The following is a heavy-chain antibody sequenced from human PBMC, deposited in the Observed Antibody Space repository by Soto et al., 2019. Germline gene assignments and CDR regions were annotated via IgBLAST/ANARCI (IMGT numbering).Heavy chain of an antibody. D-gene: IGHD3-22*01. CDR1: GFTFSTYS. CDR2: ISTSGSTI. CDR3: ARMTYYYDSSGYYYFDY. V-gene: IGHV3-48*01. Sequence: PGGSLRLSCAASGFTFSTYSMNWVRQAPGKGLEWVSHISTSGSTIYYADSVKGRFTISRDNAKNSLYLQMNSLRAEDTALYYCARMTYYYDSSGYYYFDYWGQGTLVTVSS. J-gene: IGHJ4*02.